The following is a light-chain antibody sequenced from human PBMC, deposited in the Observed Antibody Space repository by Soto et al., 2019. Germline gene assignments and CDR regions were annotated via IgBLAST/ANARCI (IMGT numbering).Light chain of an antibody. J-gene: IGLJ1*01. V-gene: IGLV2-14*03. CDR3: SSFTSSMTNV. CDR1: SSDVGGYNS. Sequence: QSVLTQPASVSGSPGESITISCTGTSSDVGGYNSVSWYQHHPGKAPQLILYDVGDRPSGVSYRFSGSKSGNTASLTISGLQAADEADYFCSSFTSSMTNVFGSGTKVTVL. CDR2: DVG.